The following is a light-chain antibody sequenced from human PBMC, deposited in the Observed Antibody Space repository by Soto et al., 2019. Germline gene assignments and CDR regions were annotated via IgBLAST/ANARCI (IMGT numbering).Light chain of an antibody. CDR2: EVS. CDR3: SSYTSISPYV. Sequence: QSALTQPASVSGSPGQSITIACTGTSSDVGGYNYVSWYQQHPGKAPKLMIYEVSNRPSGVSNRFSGSKSGTTASLTISGLQAEDEADYYCSSYTSISPYVFGTGTKLTVL. CDR1: SSDVGGYNY. V-gene: IGLV2-14*01. J-gene: IGLJ1*01.